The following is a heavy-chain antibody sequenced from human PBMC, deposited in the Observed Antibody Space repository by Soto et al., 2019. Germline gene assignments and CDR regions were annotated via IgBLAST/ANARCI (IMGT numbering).Heavy chain of an antibody. V-gene: IGHV5-51*01. CDR3: ARQEYYGSGTSGGDYYYYGMDV. J-gene: IGHJ6*02. D-gene: IGHD3-10*01. Sequence: GESLKISCKGSGYSFTSYWIGWVRQMPGKGLEWMGIIYPGDSDTRYSPSFQGQVTISADKSISTAYLQWSSLKASDTAMYYCARQEYYGSGTSGGDYYYYGMDVWGQGTTVTVSS. CDR1: GYSFTSYW. CDR2: IYPGDSDT.